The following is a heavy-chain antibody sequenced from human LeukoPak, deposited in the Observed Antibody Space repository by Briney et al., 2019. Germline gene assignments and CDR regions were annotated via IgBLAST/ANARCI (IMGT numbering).Heavy chain of an antibody. V-gene: IGHV1-69*02. D-gene: IGHD2-15*01. Sequence: ASVKVSCKASGGTFSSYTISWVRQAPGQGLEWMGRIIPILGIANYAQMFQGRVTITADKSTSTAYMELSSLRSEDTAVYYCARQGYCSGGSCKPNNWFDPWGQGTLVTVSS. CDR1: GGTFSSYT. CDR2: IIPILGIA. J-gene: IGHJ5*02. CDR3: ARQGYCSGGSCKPNNWFDP.